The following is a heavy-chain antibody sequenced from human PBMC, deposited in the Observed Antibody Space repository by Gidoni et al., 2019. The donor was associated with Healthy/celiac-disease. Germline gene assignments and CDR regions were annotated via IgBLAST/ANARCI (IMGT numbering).Heavy chain of an antibody. J-gene: IGHJ4*02. CDR2: IIPILGIA. D-gene: IGHD2-15*01. Sequence: QVQLVQSGAEVKKPGSSVKVSCKASGGTFSSYAISWVRQAPGQGLEWMGRIIPILGIADYAQKFQGRVTITADKSTSTAYMELSSLRSEDTAVYYCARDGGADPPDYWGQGTLVTVSS. V-gene: IGHV1-69*04. CDR1: GGTFSSYA. CDR3: ARDGGADPPDY.